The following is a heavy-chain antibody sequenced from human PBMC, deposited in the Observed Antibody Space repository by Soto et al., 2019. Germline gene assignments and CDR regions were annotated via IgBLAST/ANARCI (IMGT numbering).Heavy chain of an antibody. J-gene: IGHJ4*02. V-gene: IGHV3-48*02. CDR1: GFTFSSYS. CDR3: AREGRYSGSDYFDY. D-gene: IGHD5-12*01. Sequence: GGSLRLSCGASGFTFSSYSMNWVRQAPGKGLELISYISSSSSTIFYADSVKGRFTISRDNDKNSLYLQMNNLRDEDTAVYFCAREGRYSGSDYFDYWGQGTLVTVSS. CDR2: ISSSSSTI.